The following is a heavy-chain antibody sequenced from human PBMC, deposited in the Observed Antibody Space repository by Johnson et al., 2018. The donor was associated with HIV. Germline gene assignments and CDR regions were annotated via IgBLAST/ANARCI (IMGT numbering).Heavy chain of an antibody. CDR2: ISSGGRTI. CDR1: GFKFSDYH. V-gene: IGHV3-11*04. CDR3: ARVLGDYAYHI. J-gene: IGHJ3*02. D-gene: IGHD4-17*01. Sequence: QMQLVESGGGLVKPGGYLRLSCAASGFKFSDYHMSWIRQAPGKGLEWVSYISSGGRTIYYADSVKGGFTISRDNAKNSLYLQMNSLRVEDTAVYYCARVLGDYAYHIWGQGTMVTVSS.